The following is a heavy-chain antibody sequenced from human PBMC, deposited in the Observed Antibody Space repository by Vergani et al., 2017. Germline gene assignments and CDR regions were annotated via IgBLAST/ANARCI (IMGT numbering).Heavy chain of an antibody. CDR2: ISGRGGST. Sequence: EVQLLESGGGWVQRGGSLRLSCAASGFTFSSYAMSWVRQAPGKGLEWVSAISGRGGSTYYADSAKGRFTISRDKSKNTLYLQTNSLRAEDTAVYYCAKPVVWLENRWVDYWGQGTLVTVSS. CDR3: AKPVVWLENRWVDY. V-gene: IGHV3-23*01. J-gene: IGHJ4*02. D-gene: IGHD6-19*01. CDR1: GFTFSSYA.